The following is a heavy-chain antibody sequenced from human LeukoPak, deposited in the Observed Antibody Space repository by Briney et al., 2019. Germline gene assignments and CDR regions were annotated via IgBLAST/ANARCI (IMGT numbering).Heavy chain of an antibody. V-gene: IGHV5-51*01. CDR3: ARAEMATITAFDY. D-gene: IGHD5-24*01. CDR2: IYPGDSDT. Sequence: GESLKISCKGSGYSFTSYWIGWVRQMPGKGLEWMGIIYPGDSDTRYGPSFQGQVTISADKSISTACLQWSSLKASDTAMYYCARAEMATITAFDYWGQGTLVTVSS. J-gene: IGHJ4*02. CDR1: GYSFTSYW.